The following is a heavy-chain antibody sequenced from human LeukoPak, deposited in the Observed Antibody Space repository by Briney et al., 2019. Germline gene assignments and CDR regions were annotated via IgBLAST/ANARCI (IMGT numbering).Heavy chain of an antibody. J-gene: IGHJ4*02. CDR3: AKDFLVVPAAIDY. Sequence: GGSLRLSCAASGFRFDRYAMTWVRQAPGKGLEWVSAISYSGTSPYYGDSVKGRSTISRDNSKNTLYLQMNSLRAEDTAVYYCAKDFLVVPAAIDYWGQGTLVTVSS. D-gene: IGHD2-2*01. CDR2: ISYSGTSP. CDR1: GFRFDRYA. V-gene: IGHV3-23*01.